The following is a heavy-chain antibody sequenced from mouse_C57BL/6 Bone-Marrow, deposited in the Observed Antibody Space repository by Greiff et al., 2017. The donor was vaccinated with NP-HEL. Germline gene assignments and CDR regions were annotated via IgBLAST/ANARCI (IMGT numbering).Heavy chain of an antibody. Sequence: VQLQQSGPELVKPGASVKISCKASGYSFTGYYMNWVKQSPEKSLEWIGEINPSTGGTTYNQKFKAKATLTVDKSSSTAYMQLKSLTSEDSAVYYCARYEMVTTGVDYWGQGTTLTVSS. CDR3: ARYEMVTTGVDY. CDR1: GYSFTGYY. J-gene: IGHJ2*01. CDR2: INPSTGGT. D-gene: IGHD2-2*01. V-gene: IGHV1-42*01.